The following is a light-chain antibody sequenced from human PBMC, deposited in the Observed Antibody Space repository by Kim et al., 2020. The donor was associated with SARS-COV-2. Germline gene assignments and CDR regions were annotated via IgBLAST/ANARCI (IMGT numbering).Light chain of an antibody. CDR3: NSRDSSGNHLGVV. V-gene: IGLV3-19*01. Sequence: GQTVRITCQGDSLRSYYASWYQQKPGQAPVLVIYGKNNRPSGIPDRFSVSSSGNTASLTITGAQAEDEADYYCNSRDSSGNHLGVVFGGGTQLTVL. CDR1: SLRSYY. CDR2: GKN. J-gene: IGLJ2*01.